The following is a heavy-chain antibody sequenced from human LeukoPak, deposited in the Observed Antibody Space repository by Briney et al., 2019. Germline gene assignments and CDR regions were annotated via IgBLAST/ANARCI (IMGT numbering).Heavy chain of an antibody. CDR1: GGSISSYY. V-gene: IGHV4-59*01. Sequence: SETLSLTRTVSGGSISSYYWSWIRQPPGKGLEWIGYIYYSGTTNYNPSLKSRVTISVDTSKNQFSLKLSSVIAADTAVYYCARGVYIAAAQYGYWGQGTLVTVSS. D-gene: IGHD6-13*01. CDR3: ARGVYIAAAQYGY. J-gene: IGHJ4*02. CDR2: IYYSGTT.